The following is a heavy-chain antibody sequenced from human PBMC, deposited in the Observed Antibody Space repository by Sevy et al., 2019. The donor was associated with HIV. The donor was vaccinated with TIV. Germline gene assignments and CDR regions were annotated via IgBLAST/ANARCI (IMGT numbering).Heavy chain of an antibody. CDR3: ARDKNHYDRSVYYDAFDI. CDR2: IKEDGSDK. J-gene: IGHJ3*02. V-gene: IGHV3-7*03. CDR1: GFTLSSFW. Sequence: GGSLRLSCAASGFTLSSFWMTWVRQAPGKGLEWVANIKEDGSDKNYLDSVKGRFTISRDNAKTSLYRQMNSLRAEDTAVYYCARDKNHYDRSVYYDAFDIWGQGTMVTVSS. D-gene: IGHD3-22*01.